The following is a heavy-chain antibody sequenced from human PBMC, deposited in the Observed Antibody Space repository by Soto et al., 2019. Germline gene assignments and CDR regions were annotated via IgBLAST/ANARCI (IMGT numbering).Heavy chain of an antibody. CDR1: GFTFSNYA. V-gene: IGHV3-23*01. CDR2: ISNTGGST. CDR3: AKGWNGSRSRYDLDY. J-gene: IGHJ4*02. Sequence: EVQLLDSGGGLEQPGGSLRLSCAASGFTFSNYAMSWVRQAPGKGLEWVSTISNTGGSTYYADSVNGRFTLSRNNAENALCLQMNSLSAEDTALYYCAKGWNGSRSRYDLDYWGQGALVTVSS. D-gene: IGHD6-13*01.